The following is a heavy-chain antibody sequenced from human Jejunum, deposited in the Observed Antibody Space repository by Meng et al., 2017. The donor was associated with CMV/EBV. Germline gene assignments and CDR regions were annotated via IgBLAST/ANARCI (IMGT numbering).Heavy chain of an antibody. J-gene: IGHJ5*02. CDR1: GFTFSNYW. V-gene: IGHV3-7*01. Sequence: ASGFTFSNYWMSWVRLAPGKGLGWVANINQDGSETYYVDSVKGRFTISRDNAKNSLYLQMNSLRAEDTAVYYCARDEGTHGWFDPWGQGTLVTVSS. D-gene: IGHD3-10*01. CDR3: ARDEGTHGWFDP. CDR2: INQDGSET.